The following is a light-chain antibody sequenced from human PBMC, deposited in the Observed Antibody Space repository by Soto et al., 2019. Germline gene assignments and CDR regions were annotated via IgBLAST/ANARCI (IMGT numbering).Light chain of an antibody. J-gene: IGKJ1*01. V-gene: IGKV3-15*01. CDR1: QSVSSN. Sequence: EIVMTQSPETLSVATGERATLSCRASQSVSSNLAWYQQKPGQAPRLLIYGASTRATGIPVRFSGSGSGTEFTLTISSLQSADFAVYYCQQYNNWPLWTFGQGTKVEIK. CDR3: QQYNNWPLWT. CDR2: GAS.